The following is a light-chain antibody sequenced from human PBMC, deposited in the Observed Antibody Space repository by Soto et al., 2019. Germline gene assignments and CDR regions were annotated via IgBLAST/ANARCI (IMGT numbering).Light chain of an antibody. Sequence: QSVLTQPPSASGTPGQRVTISCSGSTSNIGSNTVSWYQLLPGTAPKLLIYNNDQRPSGVPDRFSGSKSGTSASLAISGLQSDDETDYYCATWDDSLNGWVFGGGTKLTVL. V-gene: IGLV1-44*01. CDR2: NND. J-gene: IGLJ3*02. CDR3: ATWDDSLNGWV. CDR1: TSNIGSNT.